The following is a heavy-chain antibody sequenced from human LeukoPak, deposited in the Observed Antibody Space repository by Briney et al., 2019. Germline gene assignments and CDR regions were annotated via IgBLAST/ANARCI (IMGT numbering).Heavy chain of an antibody. CDR2: IYTSGNT. CDR1: GGSISSYY. V-gene: IGHV4-4*07. D-gene: IGHD5-18*01. J-gene: IGHJ4*02. CDR3: ASGYSYGRLYYFDY. Sequence: SETLSLTCTVSGGSISSYYWSWIRQPAGKGLEWIGRIYTSGNTNYNPSLTSRVTISIDTPKNQFSLTLTSLTATDTAVYYCASGYSYGRLYYFDYWGQGTLVTVSS.